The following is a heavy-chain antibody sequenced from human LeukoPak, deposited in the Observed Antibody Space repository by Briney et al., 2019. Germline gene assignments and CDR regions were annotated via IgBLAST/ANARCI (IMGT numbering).Heavy chain of an antibody. V-gene: IGHV4-34*01. D-gene: IGHD4-4*01. CDR2: INHSGST. CDR1: GGSFSGYY. CDR3: ARERYSNFDY. Sequence: SETLSLTCAVYGGSFSGYYWSWIRQPPGKGLEWIGEINHSGSTNYNPSLKSRVTISVDTSKNQFSLKLSSVTAADTAVYYCARERYSNFDYWGQGTLVTVSS. J-gene: IGHJ4*02.